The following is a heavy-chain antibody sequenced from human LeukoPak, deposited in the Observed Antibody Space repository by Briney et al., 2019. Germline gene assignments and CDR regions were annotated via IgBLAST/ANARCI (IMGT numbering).Heavy chain of an antibody. CDR1: GFTFSDYY. CDR3: ARRARYCSSTSCYLFDY. J-gene: IGHJ4*02. CDR2: IKQDGSEK. V-gene: IGHV3-7*01. Sequence: GGSLRLSCAASGFTFSDYYMSWIRQAPGKGLEWVANIKQDGSEKYYVDSVKGRFTISRDNAKNSLYLQMNSLRAEDTAVYYCARRARYCSSTSCYLFDYWGQGTLVTVSS. D-gene: IGHD2-2*01.